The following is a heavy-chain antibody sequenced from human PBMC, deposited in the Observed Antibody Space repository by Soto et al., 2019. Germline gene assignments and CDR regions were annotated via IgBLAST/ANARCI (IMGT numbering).Heavy chain of an antibody. CDR3: ARVSGGQVDYFDY. J-gene: IGHJ4*02. CDR2: INHSGST. D-gene: IGHD2-15*01. CDR1: GGSFSGYY. Sequence: QVQLQQWGAGLLKPSETLSLTCAVYGGSFSGYYWSWIRQPPGKGLEWIGEINHSGSTNYNPSLKSRVTISVDKSKNQFSLRLSSVTAADTAVYYCARVSGGQVDYFDYWGQGTLVTVSS. V-gene: IGHV4-34*01.